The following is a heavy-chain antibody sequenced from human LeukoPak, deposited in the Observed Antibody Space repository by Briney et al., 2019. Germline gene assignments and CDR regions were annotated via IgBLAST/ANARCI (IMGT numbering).Heavy chain of an antibody. Sequence: PGGSLRLSCAASGFTFDDYAMHWVRQAPGKGLEWVSGISWNSGSIGYADSVKGRFTISRDNSKNTLYLQMNSLRAEDTAVYYCAKDLYPSSVAGTGDAFDIWGQGTMVTVSS. CDR1: GFTFDDYA. CDR3: AKDLYPSSVAGTGDAFDI. D-gene: IGHD6-19*01. V-gene: IGHV3-9*01. J-gene: IGHJ3*02. CDR2: ISWNSGSI.